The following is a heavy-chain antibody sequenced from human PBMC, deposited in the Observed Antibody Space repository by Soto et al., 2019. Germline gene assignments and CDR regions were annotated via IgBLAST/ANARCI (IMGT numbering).Heavy chain of an antibody. CDR1: GGSISSGGYS. V-gene: IGHV4-30-2*01. D-gene: IGHD1-1*01. CDR2: IYHSGST. CDR3: SKGEMSTIRNSFDP. J-gene: IGHJ5*02. Sequence: LSLTCAVSGGSISSGGYSWSWIRQPPGKGLEWIGYIYHSGSTYHNPSLKSRVTISVDRSKNQFSLKLSSVTAEDTAIYYCSKGEMSTIRNSFDPWGQGTLVTVSS.